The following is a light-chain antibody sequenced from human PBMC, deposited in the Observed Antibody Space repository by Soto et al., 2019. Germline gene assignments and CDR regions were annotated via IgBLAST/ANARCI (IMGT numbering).Light chain of an antibody. CDR1: QSISSY. Sequence: DIQMTQSPSSLSASVGDRVTITCRASQSISSYLNWYQQKPGKAPKLLIYAASSLQSGVPSRFSGSGYGTDFTPTISSLQPEDFATYYCQQSYSTPQTFGHGTKLEIK. CDR3: QQSYSTPQT. CDR2: AAS. J-gene: IGKJ2*01. V-gene: IGKV1-39*01.